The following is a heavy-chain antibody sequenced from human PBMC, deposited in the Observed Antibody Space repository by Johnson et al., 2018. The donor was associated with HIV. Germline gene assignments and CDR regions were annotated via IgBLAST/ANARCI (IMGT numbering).Heavy chain of an antibody. D-gene: IGHD6-13*01. V-gene: IGHV3-13*01. J-gene: IGHJ3*02. CDR3: ARDHLSSRGAFDI. CDR1: GFTFSNYG. CDR2: IATTGDT. Sequence: EVQLVESGGGVVQPGASLRLSCAASGFTFSNYGMHWVRQPTGKRLEWVSGIATTGDTYYAGSVKGRFTISRENAKNSLYLQMNSLRAEDTALYYCARDHLSSRGAFDIWGQGTMVTVSS.